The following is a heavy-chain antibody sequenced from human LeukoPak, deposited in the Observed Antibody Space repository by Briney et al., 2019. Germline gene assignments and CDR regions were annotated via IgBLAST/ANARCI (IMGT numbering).Heavy chain of an antibody. J-gene: IGHJ4*02. CDR1: GGSISTHY. CDR2: MDYSGST. CDR3: ARARYSSSFRFDH. V-gene: IGHV4-59*11. D-gene: IGHD6-6*01. Sequence: SETLSLTCSVSGGSISTHYWSWIRQPPGKGLEWIGYMDYSGSTNYNPSVKSRVTISVDTSKSQFSLNVTSVTAADTAVYYCARARYSSSFRFDHWGQGTLVTVSS.